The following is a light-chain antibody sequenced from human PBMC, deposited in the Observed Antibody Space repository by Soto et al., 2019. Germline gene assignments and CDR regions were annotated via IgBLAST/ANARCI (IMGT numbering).Light chain of an antibody. CDR1: QSLSRG. CDR2: AAS. Sequence: DIEMAQSPSTMSASVGDRVTITCRASQSLSRGLAWYQQKPGKAPKLLLYAASSLESGVPSRFSGSGSGTEFTLTISSLQADDFATYYCQQYDFYYTFGQGTKLEIK. V-gene: IGKV1-5*01. J-gene: IGKJ2*01. CDR3: QQYDFYYT.